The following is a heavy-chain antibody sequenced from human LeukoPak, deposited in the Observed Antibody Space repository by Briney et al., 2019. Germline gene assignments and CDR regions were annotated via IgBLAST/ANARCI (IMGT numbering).Heavy chain of an antibody. CDR3: YGANAEH. CDR2: TNTDGSST. J-gene: IGHJ1*01. CDR1: GFTFSSYW. D-gene: IGHD4-23*01. Sequence: GGSLRLSCAASGFTFSSYWMHWVRQAPGKGLVWVSGTNTDGSSTMYADSVKGRFTIARDNAKNTLYLQMSSLRAEDTAVYYCYGANAEHWGQGTLVTVSS. V-gene: IGHV3-74*03.